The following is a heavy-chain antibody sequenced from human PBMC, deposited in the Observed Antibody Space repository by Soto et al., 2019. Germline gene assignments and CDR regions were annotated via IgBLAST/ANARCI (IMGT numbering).Heavy chain of an antibody. J-gene: IGHJ6*02. CDR3: AKVLRRTIARIYYGLDV. D-gene: IGHD2-8*01. CDR1: GFSFDNYG. V-gene: IGHV3-23*01. CDR2: ISGNGGST. Sequence: EVQLLESGGGLVQPEGSLRLSCAASGFSFDNYGMTWVRQAPGKGLEWVSVISGNGGSTYYADSVKGRVSIFRDNSKNMVSLQLSSLRAEDTAVYYCAKVLRRTIARIYYGLDVWGQGTTVTVSS.